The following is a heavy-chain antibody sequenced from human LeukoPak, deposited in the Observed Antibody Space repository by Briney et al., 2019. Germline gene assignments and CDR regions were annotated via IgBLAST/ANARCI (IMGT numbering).Heavy chain of an antibody. Sequence: SETLSLTCAVYSGSFSCYYWSWIRQPPGKGLEWIGEINHSGSTNYNPSLKSRVTIPVDTSKNQFSLKLSSVTAADTAVYYCARDRKDIVVVPASYYFDYWGQGTLVTVSS. D-gene: IGHD2-2*01. V-gene: IGHV4-34*01. CDR1: SGSFSCYY. CDR2: INHSGST. CDR3: ARDRKDIVVVPASYYFDY. J-gene: IGHJ4*02.